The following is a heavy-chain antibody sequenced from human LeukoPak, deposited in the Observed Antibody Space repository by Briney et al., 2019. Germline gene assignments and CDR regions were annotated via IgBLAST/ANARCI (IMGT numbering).Heavy chain of an antibody. D-gene: IGHD3-22*01. Sequence: PGGSLRLSCAASGFTFSSYSMNWVRQAPGKGLEWVSSISSSSSYIYYADSVKGRFTISRDNAKNSLYLQMNSLRAEDTAVYYCARDNYYDSSGYYYGYWGQGTLVTVSS. CDR1: GFTFSSYS. CDR2: ISSSSSYI. V-gene: IGHV3-21*01. J-gene: IGHJ4*02. CDR3: ARDNYYDSSGYYYGY.